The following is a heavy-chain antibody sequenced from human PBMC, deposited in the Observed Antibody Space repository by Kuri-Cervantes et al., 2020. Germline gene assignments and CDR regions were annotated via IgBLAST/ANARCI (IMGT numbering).Heavy chain of an antibody. CDR2: ISYDGSNK. CDR1: GLTFSSYG. V-gene: IGHV3-30*03. J-gene: IGHJ4*02. Sequence: GGSLRLSCAASGLTFSSYGMHWVRQAPGKGLEWVAVISYDGSNKYYADSVKGRFTISRDNSKNTLYLQMNSLRAEDTAVYYCAREDDYGDYVGAFDYWGQGTLVTVSS. CDR3: AREDDYGDYVGAFDY. D-gene: IGHD4-17*01.